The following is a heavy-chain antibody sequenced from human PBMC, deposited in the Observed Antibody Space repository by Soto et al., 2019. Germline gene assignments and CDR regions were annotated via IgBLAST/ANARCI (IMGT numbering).Heavy chain of an antibody. V-gene: IGHV4-59*12. D-gene: IGHD3-10*01. CDR2: IYYSGST. J-gene: IGHJ5*02. Sequence: PSETLSLTCAVSGGSISSYYWSWIRQPPGKGLEWIGYIYYSGSTNYNPSLKSRVTISVDTSKNQFSLKLSSVTAADTAVYYCARGRGAITMVRGVTYTRNKTYNWFDPWGQGTLVTVSS. CDR1: GGSISSYY. CDR3: ARGRGAITMVRGVTYTRNKTYNWFDP.